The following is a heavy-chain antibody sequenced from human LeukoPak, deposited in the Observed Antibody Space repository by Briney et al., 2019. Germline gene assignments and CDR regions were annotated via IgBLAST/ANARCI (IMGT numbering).Heavy chain of an antibody. Sequence: GASVKVSCKASGGTFMDYPLSWVRQAPGQGLEWMGGIIPMFGTAKYAQNFEGRVKITADESTSTAYMELSSLRSEDTAVYYCARASDYVWGSYPTDYWGQGTLATVSS. J-gene: IGHJ4*02. CDR2: IIPMFGTA. V-gene: IGHV1-69*13. CDR1: GGTFMDYP. CDR3: ARASDYVWGSYPTDY. D-gene: IGHD3-16*02.